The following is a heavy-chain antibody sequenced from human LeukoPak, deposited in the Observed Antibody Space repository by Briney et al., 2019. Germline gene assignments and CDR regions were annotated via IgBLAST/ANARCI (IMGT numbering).Heavy chain of an antibody. Sequence: PGGSLRLSCAASGFTFSTFWMSWVRQAPGKGLEWVANIKADGSVKHYIDSMEGRFSISRDNARNSLYLQMNSLRAEDTAVYYCVRDSDYQRISTDRYAHYDAPDLWGHGTMVTVSS. V-gene: IGHV3-7*01. CDR2: IKADGSVK. D-gene: IGHD3-16*01. CDR3: VRDSDYQRISTDRYAHYDAPDL. CDR1: GFTFSTFW. J-gene: IGHJ3*01.